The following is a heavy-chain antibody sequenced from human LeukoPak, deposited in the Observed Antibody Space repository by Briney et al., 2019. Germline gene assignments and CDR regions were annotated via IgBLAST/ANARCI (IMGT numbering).Heavy chain of an antibody. Sequence: PSETLSLTCTVSGGSISSYYWSWIRQPPGKGLEWTGYIYYSGSTNYNPSLKSRVTISVDTSKNQFSLKLSSVTAADTAVYYCASTIAVAPWAFDYWGQGTLVTVSS. CDR2: IYYSGST. CDR3: ASTIAVAPWAFDY. V-gene: IGHV4-59*01. J-gene: IGHJ4*02. D-gene: IGHD6-19*01. CDR1: GGSISSYY.